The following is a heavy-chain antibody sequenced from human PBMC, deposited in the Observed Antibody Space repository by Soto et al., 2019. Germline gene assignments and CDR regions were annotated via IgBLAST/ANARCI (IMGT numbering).Heavy chain of an antibody. J-gene: IGHJ6*02. D-gene: IGHD3-22*01. CDR1: GFAFRSYA. V-gene: IGHV3-23*01. Sequence: PGGSLRLSCAASGFAFRSYAMSWVRQAPGKRLEWVSLISGSGGGTYYADSVKGRFTISRDNAKNSLYLQMNSLRAEDTALYYCAKDTGLGVDSSGYYYVVPPYGMDVWGQGTTVTVSS. CDR3: AKDTGLGVDSSGYYYVVPPYGMDV. CDR2: ISGSGGGT.